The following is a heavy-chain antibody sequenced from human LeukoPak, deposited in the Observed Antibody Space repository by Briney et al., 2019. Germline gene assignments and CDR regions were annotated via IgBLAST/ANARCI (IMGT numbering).Heavy chain of an antibody. V-gene: IGHV3-23*01. Sequence: PGGSLRLSCAASGFTFTNYGMSWVRQAPGEGLEWVSTITGSGDTTYYADSVKGRFTISRDNSKNTLYLQMNSLRAEDTAVYYCAKINSSSWSNIDYWGQGTLVTVSS. J-gene: IGHJ4*02. CDR3: AKINSSSWSNIDY. CDR2: ITGSGDTT. CDR1: GFTFTNYG. D-gene: IGHD6-13*01.